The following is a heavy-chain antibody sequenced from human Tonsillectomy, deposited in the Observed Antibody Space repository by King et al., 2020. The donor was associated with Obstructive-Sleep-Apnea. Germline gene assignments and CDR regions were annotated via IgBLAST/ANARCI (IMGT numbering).Heavy chain of an antibody. Sequence: HVPLQESGPGLVKPSQTLSLTCTVSGGSISSGGYYWSWIRQHPGKGLEWIGYIYYSGSTYYNPSLKSRVTISVDTSKNQFSLKLSSVTAADTAVYYCAREDSPSSGYRIDYWGQGTLVTVSS. CDR1: GGSISSGGYY. CDR3: AREDSPSSGYRIDY. D-gene: IGHD3-22*01. CDR2: IYYSGST. V-gene: IGHV4-31*03. J-gene: IGHJ4*02.